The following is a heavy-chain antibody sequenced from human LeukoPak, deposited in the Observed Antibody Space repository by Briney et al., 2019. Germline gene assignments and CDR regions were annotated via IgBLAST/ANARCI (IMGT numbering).Heavy chain of an antibody. CDR3: ATMVQGVYTYFGS. V-gene: IGHV4-59*01. CDR1: GGSITNYY. J-gene: IGHJ4*02. D-gene: IGHD3-10*01. CDR2: IYYSGST. Sequence: SETLSLTCSVSGGSITNYYWSWIRQPPGKGLEWIGYIYYSGSTNYNPSLKSRVTMSLDTSKNQVSLKLSSVTAADTAVYYCATMVQGVYTYFGSWGQGNLVAVSS.